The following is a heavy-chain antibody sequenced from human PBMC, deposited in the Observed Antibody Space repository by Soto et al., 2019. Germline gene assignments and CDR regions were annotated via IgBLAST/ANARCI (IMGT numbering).Heavy chain of an antibody. CDR1: GFTFSSYG. CDR3: ARGDIVVVPAAEDYYYYGMDV. V-gene: IGHV3-33*01. CDR2: IWYDGSNK. J-gene: IGHJ6*02. Sequence: VGSLRLSCAASGFTFSSYGMHWVRQAPGKGLEWVAVIWYDGSNKYYADSVKGRFTISRDNSKNTLYLQMNSLRAEDTAVYYCARGDIVVVPAAEDYYYYGMDVWGQGTTVTV. D-gene: IGHD2-2*01.